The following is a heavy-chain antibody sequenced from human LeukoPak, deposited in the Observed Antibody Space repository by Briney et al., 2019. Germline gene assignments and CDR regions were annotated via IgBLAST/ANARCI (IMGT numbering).Heavy chain of an antibody. J-gene: IGHJ5*02. CDR3: AREGIRLGELSFQNWFDP. CDR1: GYTFTSYD. CDR2: MNPNSGNT. Sequence: ASVKVSCKASGYTFTSYDINWVRQATGQGLEWMGWMNPNSGNTGYAQKFQGRVTITRNTSISTAYMELSSLRSEDTAVYYCAREGIRLGELSFQNWFDPWGQGTLVTVSS. D-gene: IGHD3-16*02. V-gene: IGHV1-8*03.